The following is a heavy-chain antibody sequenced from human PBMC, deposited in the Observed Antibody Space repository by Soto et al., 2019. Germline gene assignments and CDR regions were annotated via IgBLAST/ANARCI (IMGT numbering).Heavy chain of an antibody. V-gene: IGHV3-23*01. D-gene: IGHD4-4*01. Sequence: GGSLRLSCAASGFTFSTYAMAWIRQAPGKGLEWVSAISGSGGSTYYADSVKGRFTISRDNSKNTLYLQMNSLRAEDTAVYYCAKLTVPFDYWGQGTLVTVSS. CDR2: ISGSGGST. CDR1: GFTFSTYA. J-gene: IGHJ4*02. CDR3: AKLTVPFDY.